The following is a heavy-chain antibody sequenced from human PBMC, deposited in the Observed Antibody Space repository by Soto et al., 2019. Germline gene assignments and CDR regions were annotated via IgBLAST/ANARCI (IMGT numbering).Heavy chain of an antibody. Sequence: SETLPHTCTVSGGSISSYYWSWILHPPGTGLEWIGYIYYSGSTNYNPSLKSRVTISVDTSKNQFSLKLSSVTAADTAVYYCARDGACYYNRTWNYYYYYGMDVWGQGTTVT. D-gene: IGHD3-10*01. J-gene: IGHJ6*02. CDR3: ARDGACYYNRTWNYYYYYGMDV. CDR1: GGSISSYY. CDR2: IYYSGST. V-gene: IGHV4-59*01.